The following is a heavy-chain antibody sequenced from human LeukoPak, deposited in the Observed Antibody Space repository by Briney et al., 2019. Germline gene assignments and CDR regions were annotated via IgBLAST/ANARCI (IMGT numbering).Heavy chain of an antibody. Sequence: GGSLRLSCAASGFTFSHYSMHWVRQAPGKGLEYVSAINSNGDDTYYTNSVKGRFTISRDNSKNTLYLQMGSLRDEDMAIYYCARDPGRSPDYWGQGTLVTVSS. D-gene: IGHD1-26*01. J-gene: IGHJ4*02. CDR2: INSNGDDT. V-gene: IGHV3-64*01. CDR3: ARDPGRSPDY. CDR1: GFTFSHYS.